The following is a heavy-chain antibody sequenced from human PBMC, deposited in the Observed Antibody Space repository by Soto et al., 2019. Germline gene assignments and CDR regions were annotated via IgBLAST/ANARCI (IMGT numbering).Heavy chain of an antibody. J-gene: IGHJ5*02. CDR2: IFYSGST. V-gene: IGHV4-59*01. CDR1: GGSINNYY. D-gene: IGHD6-19*01. Sequence: QVQLQESGPGLVKPSETLSLTCNVSGGSINNYYWTWIRQPPGKGLEWIGYIFYSGSTNYNPSLKRRVSISVDTSKNRFSLKLTSVTAADTAVYYCARGPGSGLLWFDPWGQGTLVTVSS. CDR3: ARGPGSGLLWFDP.